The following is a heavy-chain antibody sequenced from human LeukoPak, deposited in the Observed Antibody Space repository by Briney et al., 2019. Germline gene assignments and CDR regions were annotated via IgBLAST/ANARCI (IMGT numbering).Heavy chain of an antibody. CDR1: GGSFSGYY. Sequence: PSETLSLTCAVYGGSFSGYYWGWIRQPPGKGLEWIGEINHSGSTNYNPSLKSRVTISVDTSKNQFSLKLSSVTAADTAVYYCARVLRDGHNDPFDNWGQGTLVTVSS. CDR3: ARVLRDGHNDPFDN. D-gene: IGHD5-24*01. V-gene: IGHV4-34*01. J-gene: IGHJ3*02. CDR2: INHSGST.